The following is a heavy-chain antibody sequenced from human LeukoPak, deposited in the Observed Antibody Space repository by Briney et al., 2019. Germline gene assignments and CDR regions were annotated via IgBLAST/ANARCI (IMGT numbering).Heavy chain of an antibody. D-gene: IGHD2-21*02. CDR1: GFTFSNYW. CDR2: IKQDGSEK. V-gene: IGHV3-7*01. CDR3: VSTATFDY. Sequence: GGSLRLSCAASGFTFSNYWMSWVRQGPGKGLEWVANIKQDGSEKYYVDSVKGRFTISRDNAKNSLYLQMNSLRAEDTAVYYCVSTATFDYWGQGTLVILPS. J-gene: IGHJ4*02.